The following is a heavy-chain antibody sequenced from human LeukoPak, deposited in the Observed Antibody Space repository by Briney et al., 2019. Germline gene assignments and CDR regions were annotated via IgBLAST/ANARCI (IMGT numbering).Heavy chain of an antibody. J-gene: IGHJ4*02. D-gene: IGHD3-3*01. CDR2: VRSRSTAT. Sequence: GGSLRLSCAASGFTFDNYAMSWIRQTPGKGLEWVSGVRSRSTATYYADCAKGRFTISRDNSKNTPNLQMNSLRAEDTAMYYCAKGHYPYDRVVELVDSWGQGTLVTVSS. V-gene: IGHV3-23*01. CDR1: GFTFDNYA. CDR3: AKGHYPYDRVVELVDS.